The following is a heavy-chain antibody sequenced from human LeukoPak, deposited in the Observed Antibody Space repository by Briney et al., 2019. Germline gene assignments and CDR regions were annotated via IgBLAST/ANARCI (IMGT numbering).Heavy chain of an antibody. D-gene: IGHD2-2*01. CDR3: ARSQIVVVPAARELELPDY. CDR2: INWNGGST. Sequence: SPGGSLRLSCAASGFTFDDYGMSWVRQAPGKGREWVSGINWNGGSTGYADSVKGRFTISRDNAKNSLYLQMNSLRAEDTALYYCARSQIVVVPAARELELPDYWGQGTLVTVSS. CDR1: GFTFDDYG. V-gene: IGHV3-20*04. J-gene: IGHJ4*02.